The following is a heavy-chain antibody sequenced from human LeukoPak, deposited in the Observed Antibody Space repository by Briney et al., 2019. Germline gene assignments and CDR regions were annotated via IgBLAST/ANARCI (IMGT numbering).Heavy chain of an antibody. J-gene: IGHJ5*02. D-gene: IGHD2-2*02. CDR2: ISAYNGNT. Sequence: VASVKVSCKASGYTFTSYNIHWVRQAPGQGLEWMGWISAYNGNTNYAQKFQGRVTITTDESTSTAYMELSSLRSEDTAVYYCVGGLGYCSSTSCYSWFDPWGQGTLVTVSS. CDR3: VGGLGYCSSTSCYSWFDP. V-gene: IGHV1-18*04. CDR1: GYTFTSYN.